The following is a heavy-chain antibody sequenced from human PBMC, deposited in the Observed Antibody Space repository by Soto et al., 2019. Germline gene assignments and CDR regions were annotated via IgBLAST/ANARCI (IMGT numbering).Heavy chain of an antibody. D-gene: IGHD3-3*01. V-gene: IGHV3-66*01. J-gene: IGHJ4*02. CDR3: ASGGGRTGIFGVIWGVDY. CDR1: GFTVSSNY. Sequence: EVPLVESGGGLVQPGGSLRLSCAASGFTVSSNYMSWVRQAPGKGLEWVSIIYSGGSTYYADSVKGRFTISRDSSKNTLYLQMNSLGAEETAVYYCASGGGRTGIFGVIWGVDYWGQGTLVTVSS. CDR2: IYSGGST.